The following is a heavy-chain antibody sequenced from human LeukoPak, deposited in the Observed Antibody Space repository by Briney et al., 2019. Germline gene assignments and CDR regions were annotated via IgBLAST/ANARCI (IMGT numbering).Heavy chain of an antibody. J-gene: IGHJ6*02. D-gene: IGHD4-23*01. CDR1: GFTVSSNY. CDR2: LHSGGVT. CDR3: ARDLSLGYGGNLRYYYGMDV. Sequence: GGSLRLSCAASGFTVSSNYMNWVRQTPGKGLERVSVLHSGGVTYYADSVKGRFTISRDNSKNTLYLQMISLRAEDTAVYYCARDLSLGYGGNLRYYYGMDVWGQGTTVTVSS. V-gene: IGHV3-53*01.